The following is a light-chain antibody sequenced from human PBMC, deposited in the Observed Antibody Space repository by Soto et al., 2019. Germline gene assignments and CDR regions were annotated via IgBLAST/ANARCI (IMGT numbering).Light chain of an antibody. V-gene: IGLV1-47*01. CDR3: AAWDDSLSGVV. CDR1: SSNIGRNT. Sequence: QSVLTQPPSASGTPGQRVTISCSGSSSNIGRNTVYWYQQLPGTAPKLLIYRNNQRPSGVPDRFSGSKSGTSASLAISGRRSDDESDYYCAAWDDSLSGVVFCGGTQLTVL. CDR2: RNN. J-gene: IGLJ2*01.